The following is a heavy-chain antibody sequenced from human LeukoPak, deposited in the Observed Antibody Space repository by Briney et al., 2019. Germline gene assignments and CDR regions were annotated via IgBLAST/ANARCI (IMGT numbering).Heavy chain of an antibody. D-gene: IGHD2-2*03. CDR1: GGTFSSYA. CDR2: IIPILGIA. CDR3: ARDLGYCSSTSCYGY. J-gene: IGHJ4*02. Sequence: ASVKVSCKASGGTFSSYAISWVRQAPGQGLEWMGRIIPILGIANYAQKFQGRVTITADKSTSTAYMELSSLRSEDTAVYYCARDLGYCSSTSCYGYWGQGTLVTVSS. V-gene: IGHV1-69*04.